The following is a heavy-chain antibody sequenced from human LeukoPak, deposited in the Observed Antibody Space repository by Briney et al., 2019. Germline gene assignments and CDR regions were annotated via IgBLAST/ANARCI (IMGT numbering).Heavy chain of an antibody. V-gene: IGHV3-64D*09. CDR3: VKGRYSHSWYSVGY. D-gene: IGHD6-13*01. CDR2: ISSSGGRT. J-gene: IGHJ4*02. CDR1: GFTFSSYA. Sequence: GGSLRLSCSASGFTFSSYAMHWVRQAPGKGLEYVSAISSSGGRTYYADSVRGRFTISRDNSKNTLYLQMSSLRAEDTAVYYCVKGRYSHSWYSVGYCGQGTLVTVSS.